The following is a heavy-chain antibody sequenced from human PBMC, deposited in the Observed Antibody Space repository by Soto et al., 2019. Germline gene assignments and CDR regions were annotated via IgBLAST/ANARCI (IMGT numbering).Heavy chain of an antibody. Sequence: GGSLRLSCAASGFTFSSYWMSWVRQAPGKGLEWVANIKQDGSEKYYVDSVEGRFTISRDNAKNSLYLQMNSLRAEDTAVYYCARLPYSSGWPGDFDYWGQGTLVTVSS. V-gene: IGHV3-7*01. D-gene: IGHD6-19*01. J-gene: IGHJ4*02. CDR2: IKQDGSEK. CDR3: ARLPYSSGWPGDFDY. CDR1: GFTFSSYW.